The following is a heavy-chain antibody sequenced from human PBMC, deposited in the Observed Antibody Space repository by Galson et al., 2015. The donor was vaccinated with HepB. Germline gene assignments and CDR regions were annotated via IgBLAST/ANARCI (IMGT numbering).Heavy chain of an antibody. CDR3: ARQIGNSYYFDC. J-gene: IGHJ4*02. CDR1: GFTVSSNY. D-gene: IGHD4-23*01. V-gene: IGHV3-53*01. Sequence: SLRLSCAASGFTVSSNYMSWVRQAPGKGLEWVSVIYSGGNTYYADSVKGRLTFSRDNSKNTLYLQMNSLRVEDTAVYYCARQIGNSYYFDCWGQGTLVTVSS. CDR2: IYSGGNT.